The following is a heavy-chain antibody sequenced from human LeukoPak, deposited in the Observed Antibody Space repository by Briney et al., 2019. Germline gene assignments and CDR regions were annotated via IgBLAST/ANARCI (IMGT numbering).Heavy chain of an antibody. CDR3: ARGGYCSSTSCSHPYNWFDP. J-gene: IGHJ5*02. V-gene: IGHV1-69*05. CDR2: IIPIFGTA. D-gene: IGHD2-2*01. Sequence: SVKVSCKASGGTFSSYAISWVRQAPGQGLEGMGGIIPIFGTANYAQKFQGRVTITTDESTSTAYMELSSLRSEDTAVYYCARGGYCSSTSCSHPYNWFDPWGQGTLVTVSS. CDR1: GGTFSSYA.